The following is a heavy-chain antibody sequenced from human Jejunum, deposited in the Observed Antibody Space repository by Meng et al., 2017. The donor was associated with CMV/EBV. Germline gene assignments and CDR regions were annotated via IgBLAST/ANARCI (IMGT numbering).Heavy chain of an antibody. CDR1: GGAISRANW. J-gene: IGHJ4*02. Sequence: VSGGAISRANWWTWVRQTPGKGLEWIGEVYRGGNAMYNPSLQSRLTISVDDSTNQVSLRLRSVTAADTAMYYCTTGSAYSPPGQFHQWGQGTLVTVSS. V-gene: IGHV4-4*02. D-gene: IGHD3-22*01. CDR3: TTGSAYSPPGQFHQ. CDR2: VYRGGNA.